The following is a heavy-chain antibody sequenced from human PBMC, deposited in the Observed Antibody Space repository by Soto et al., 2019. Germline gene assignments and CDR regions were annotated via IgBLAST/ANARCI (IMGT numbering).Heavy chain of an antibody. Sequence: QLQLQESGPGLVKPSETLSLTCTVSGGSISSSSYYWGWIRQPPGKGLEWIGSIYYSGSTYYNPSLKRSVTIAVHTSKNQLSLKLSSVTAADTAVYYCARRGYDFWSGLAGDRYYFDYWGQGTLVTVSS. CDR2: IYYSGST. J-gene: IGHJ4*02. D-gene: IGHD3-3*01. CDR3: ARRGYDFWSGLAGDRYYFDY. CDR1: GGSISSSSYY. V-gene: IGHV4-39*01.